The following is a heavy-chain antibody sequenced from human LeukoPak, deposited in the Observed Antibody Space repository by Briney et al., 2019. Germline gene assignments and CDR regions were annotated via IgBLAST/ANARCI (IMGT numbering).Heavy chain of an antibody. J-gene: IGHJ6*04. CDR2: ISSSGSTI. CDR3: AELGITMIGGV. CDR1: GFSFSSYE. D-gene: IGHD3-10*02. Sequence: GGSLRLSCAASGFSFSSYEMNWVRQAPGKGLEWVSYISSSGSTIYYADSVKGRLTISRDNAKNSLYLQMNSLRAEDTAVYYCAELGITMIGGVWGKGTTVTISS. V-gene: IGHV3-48*03.